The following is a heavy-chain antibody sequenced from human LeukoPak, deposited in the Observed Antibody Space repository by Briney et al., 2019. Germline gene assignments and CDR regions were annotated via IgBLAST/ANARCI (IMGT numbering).Heavy chain of an antibody. CDR3: ARRLGDAFDI. CDR2: ISVYNDNT. Sequence: ASVKVSCKASGYSFTSYGIIWVRQAPGQGFEWMGWISVYNDNTNYAQKFQGRVTMTTDTSTRTAYMDLRSLRSDDTAVYYCARRLGDAFDIWGQGTLVTVFS. V-gene: IGHV1-18*01. D-gene: IGHD6-19*01. CDR1: GYSFTSYG. J-gene: IGHJ3*02.